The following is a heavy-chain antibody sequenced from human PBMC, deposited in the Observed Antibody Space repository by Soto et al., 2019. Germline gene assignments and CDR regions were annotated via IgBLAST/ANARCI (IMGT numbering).Heavy chain of an antibody. CDR2: ISWNSGSI. V-gene: IGHV3-9*01. J-gene: IGHJ6*02. Sequence: DVQLVESGGGLVQPGRSLRLSCAASGFTFDDYAMHWVRQAPGKGLEWVSGISWNSGSIGYADSVKGRFTISRDNAKNSLYLQMNSLRAEDRALYYCGKGGVGMDVWGQGTTVTVSS. CDR1: GFTFDDYA. CDR3: GKGGVGMDV. D-gene: IGHD3-16*01.